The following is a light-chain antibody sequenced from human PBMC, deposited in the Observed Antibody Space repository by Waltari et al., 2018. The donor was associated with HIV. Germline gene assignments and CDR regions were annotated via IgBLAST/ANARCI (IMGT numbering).Light chain of an antibody. CDR1: SGDIGSFNY. CDR3: SSDTSSSTL. J-gene: IGLJ2*01. V-gene: IGLV2-14*01. CDR2: EVS. Sequence: QSALPQPASVSAPPGQSITISCTGASGDIGSFNYLPWYQQPPGKVPILMIYEVSSPPAGISNRFSGSKSGTTASLTSSGLQAEDEADYYCSSDTSSSTLFGGGTKLTVL.